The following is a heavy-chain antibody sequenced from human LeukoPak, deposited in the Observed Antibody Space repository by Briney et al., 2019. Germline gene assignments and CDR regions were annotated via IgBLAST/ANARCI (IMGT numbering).Heavy chain of an antibody. CDR2: INPNCGGT. CDR3: ARDQLTGGFSPIDY. Sequence: GASVNVSCKASGYTFTGYYMHWVRQAPGQGLEWMGWINPNCGGTNYAEKFQGRVTMTRDTSISTAYMELSRLRSDDTAVYYCARDQLTGGFSPIDYWGQGTLVTVYS. J-gene: IGHJ4*02. V-gene: IGHV1-2*02. CDR1: GYTFTGYY. D-gene: IGHD2-8*02.